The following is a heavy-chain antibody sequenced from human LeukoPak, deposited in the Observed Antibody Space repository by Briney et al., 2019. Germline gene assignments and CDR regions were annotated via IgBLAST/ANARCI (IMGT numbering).Heavy chain of an antibody. V-gene: IGHV3-53*01. D-gene: IGHD2-15*01. J-gene: IGHJ4*02. Sequence: PGGSLRLSCAASGFTVSSNYMSWVRQAPGKGLEWVSVIYSGGSTYYADSVKGRFTISRDNSKNTLYLQMNSLRAEDTAVYYCARGGYCSGGSCSPFWGQGTLVTVSS. CDR3: ARGGYCSGGSCSPF. CDR2: IYSGGST. CDR1: GFTVSSNY.